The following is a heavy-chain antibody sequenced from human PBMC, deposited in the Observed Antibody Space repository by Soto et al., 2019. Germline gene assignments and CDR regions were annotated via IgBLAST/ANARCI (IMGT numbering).Heavy chain of an antibody. J-gene: IGHJ4*02. D-gene: IGHD3-22*01. CDR2: ISYDGSNK. CDR3: AKDPGRRHDYYDSSGYYSPLDY. Sequence: GGSLRLSCAASGFTFSSYGMHWVRQAPGKGLEWVAVISYDGSNKYYADSVKGRFTISRDNSKNTLYLQMNSLRAEDTAVYYCAKDPGRRHDYYDSSGYYSPLDYWGQGTLVTVSS. CDR1: GFTFSSYG. V-gene: IGHV3-30*18.